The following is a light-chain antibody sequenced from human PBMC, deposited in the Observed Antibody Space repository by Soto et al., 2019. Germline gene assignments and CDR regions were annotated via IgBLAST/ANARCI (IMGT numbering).Light chain of an antibody. V-gene: IGLV2-14*01. CDR2: DVS. Sequence: QSVLTQPASVSGSPGQSIAISCTGTSSDVGVYNYVSWYQQHPGKAPKLMIYDVSNRPSGVSNRFSGSKSVNTASLTISGLQAEDEADYYCSSYTASSTLVVFGGGTKVTVL. J-gene: IGLJ2*01. CDR1: SSDVGVYNY. CDR3: SSYTASSTLVV.